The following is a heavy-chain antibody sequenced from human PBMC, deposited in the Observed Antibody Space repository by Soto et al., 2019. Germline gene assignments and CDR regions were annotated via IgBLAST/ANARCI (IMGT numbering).Heavy chain of an antibody. V-gene: IGHV3-7*01. CDR2: IKQDGSEK. CDR3: ARDKGDFWSGYYRTLGRGFDY. D-gene: IGHD3-3*01. CDR1: GFTFSSYW. Sequence: EVQLVESGGGLVQPGGSLRLSCAASGFTFSSYWMSWVRQAPGKGLEWVANIKQDGSEKYYVDSVKGRFTISRDNAKNSLYLQMNGLRAEYTAVYYCARDKGDFWSGYYRTLGRGFDYWGQGTLVTVSS. J-gene: IGHJ4*02.